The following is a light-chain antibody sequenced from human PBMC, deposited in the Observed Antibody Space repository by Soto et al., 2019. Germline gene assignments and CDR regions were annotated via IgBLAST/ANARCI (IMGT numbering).Light chain of an antibody. CDR3: SSYTSSTTLV. CDR1: SSDFGSYNY. CDR2: EVS. Sequence: QSAPTQPASVSGSPGQSITISCTATSSDFGSYNYVSWYQQHPDKAPKLMIYEVSNRPSGVSSRFSGSKSGNTASLTISGLQAEDEADYYCSSYTSSTTLVFGGGTKLTVL. V-gene: IGLV2-14*01. J-gene: IGLJ3*02.